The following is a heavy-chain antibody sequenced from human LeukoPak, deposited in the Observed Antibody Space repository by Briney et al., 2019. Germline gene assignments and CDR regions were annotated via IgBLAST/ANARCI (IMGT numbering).Heavy chain of an antibody. V-gene: IGHV1-8*01. CDR2: MNPNSGNT. CDR3: ASIGVVPAAISPPSAYYCYYGMDV. CDR1: GYTFTSYD. Sequence: ASVKVSCKASGYTFTSYDINWVRQATGQGLEWMGWMNPNSGNTGYAQKFQGRVTMTRNTSISTAYMGLSSLRSEDTAVYYCASIGVVPAAISPPSAYYCYYGMDVWGQGTTVTVSS. J-gene: IGHJ6*02. D-gene: IGHD2-2*01.